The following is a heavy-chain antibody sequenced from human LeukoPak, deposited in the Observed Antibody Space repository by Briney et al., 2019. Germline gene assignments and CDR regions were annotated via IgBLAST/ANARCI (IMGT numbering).Heavy chain of an antibody. D-gene: IGHD6-19*01. V-gene: IGHV4-4*07. CDR1: GDSISNYY. J-gene: IGHJ6*03. Sequence: SETLSLTCTVSGDSISNYYWSWIRQPAGKGLEWIGRVYASGSPNYNPSLKSRVTISVDTSKNHFSLKLSSVTAADTAVYYCARATRYGSGWYPYYYYYMDVWGKGTTVTISS. CDR2: VYASGSP. CDR3: ARATRYGSGWYPYYYYYMDV.